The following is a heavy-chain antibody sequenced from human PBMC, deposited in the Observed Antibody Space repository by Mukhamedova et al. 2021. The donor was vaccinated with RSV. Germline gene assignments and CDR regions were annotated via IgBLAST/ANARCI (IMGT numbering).Heavy chain of an antibody. V-gene: IGHV3-23*01. D-gene: IGHD6-19*01. CDR2: ISGSGGKT. J-gene: IGHJ4*02. CDR3: AKEKYSIGFFDY. Sequence: GKGLEWVSAISGSGGKTYYTDSVKGRFTISRDNSKNTLYLQLNSLRAEDTAVYYCAKEKYSIGFFDYWGQGTLVTVSS.